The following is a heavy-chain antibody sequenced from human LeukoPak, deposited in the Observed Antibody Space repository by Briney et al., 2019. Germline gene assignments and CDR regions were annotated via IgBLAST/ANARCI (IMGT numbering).Heavy chain of an antibody. D-gene: IGHD2-15*01. CDR2: IKEDGSEK. CDR3: TRDTGCSGGTCYSFYDS. Sequence: PGGSLRLSCAASGFTFRTYWMTWVRQAPGKGLEWVANIKEDGSEKYYVDSVKGRFTISRDNAKNSLYLQMNTLRAEDTAVYYCTRDTGCSGGTCYSFYDSWGQGTLVTVSS. J-gene: IGHJ4*02. CDR1: GFTFRTYW. V-gene: IGHV3-7*01.